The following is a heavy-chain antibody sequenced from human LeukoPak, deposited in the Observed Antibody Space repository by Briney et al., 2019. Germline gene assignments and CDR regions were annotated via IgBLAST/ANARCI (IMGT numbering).Heavy chain of an antibody. CDR3: ARDSPSRWRAFKPNAGQYYFDY. J-gene: IGHJ4*02. CDR2: ICGSGGGT. D-gene: IGHD5-24*01. Sequence: PGGSLRLSCAASEFTFSNYAMSWVRQAPGKGLEWVSAICGSGGGTYYGDSVKGRFTISRDNSKNTLYLQMNSLRAEDTAVYYCARDSPSRWRAFKPNAGQYYFDYWGQGTLVTVSS. CDR1: EFTFSNYA. V-gene: IGHV3-23*01.